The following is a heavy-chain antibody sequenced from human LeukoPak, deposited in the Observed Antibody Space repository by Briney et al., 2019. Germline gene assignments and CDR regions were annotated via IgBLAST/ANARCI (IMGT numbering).Heavy chain of an antibody. CDR2: IGPHSTFT. Sequence: ASMKVSCKSFGFTFTDHYIHWVCQAPGQGLEWMGYIGPHSTFTSSPQEFQGRVTMTRDTSMTTAYMELTRLTSDDTAVYYCVREGEGPLSKDFDYWGQGTLVTVSS. J-gene: IGHJ4*02. D-gene: IGHD2/OR15-2a*01. V-gene: IGHV1-2*02. CDR3: VREGEGPLSKDFDY. CDR1: GFTFTDHY.